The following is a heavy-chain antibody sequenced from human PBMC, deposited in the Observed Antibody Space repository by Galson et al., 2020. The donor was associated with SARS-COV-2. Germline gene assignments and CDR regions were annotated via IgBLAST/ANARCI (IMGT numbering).Heavy chain of an antibody. CDR3: ARHIRYCSGGSCYYYYYYGMDV. Sequence: ETSETLSLTCTVSGGSISSYYWSWIRQPPGKGLEWIGYIYYSGSTNYNPSLKSQVTISVNTSKNQFSLKLSSVTAADTAVYYCARHIRYCSGGSCYYYYYYGMDVWGQGTTVTVSS. V-gene: IGHV4-59*08. CDR2: IYYSGST. CDR1: GGSISSYY. D-gene: IGHD2-15*01. J-gene: IGHJ6*02.